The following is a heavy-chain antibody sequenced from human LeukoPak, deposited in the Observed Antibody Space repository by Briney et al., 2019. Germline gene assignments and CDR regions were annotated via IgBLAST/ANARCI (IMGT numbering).Heavy chain of an antibody. CDR1: GFTFSSYA. V-gene: IGHV3-64*01. CDR2: ISSNGGST. Sequence: GGSLSLSCAASGFTFSSYAMHWVRQAPGRGLEYVSAISSNGGSTYYANSAKGRFTISRDNPKNTLYLQMGSLRAEDMAVYYCARSHSSGHLLDHWGQGTLVTVSS. CDR3: ARSHSSGHLLDH. D-gene: IGHD3-22*01. J-gene: IGHJ4*02.